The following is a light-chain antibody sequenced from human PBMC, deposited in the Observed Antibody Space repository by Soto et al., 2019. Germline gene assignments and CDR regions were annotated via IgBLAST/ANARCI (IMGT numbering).Light chain of an antibody. Sequence: EIVMTQSPATLSVSPGERATLSCRASQSVSSNLAWYQQKPGQAPRLLIYGASTRATGMPARFSGSGSGTESTLTLSSLQSEAFAFYYCQQYNNWPPTWTFGQGTNVEIK. V-gene: IGKV3-15*01. CDR2: GAS. CDR3: QQYNNWPPTWT. J-gene: IGKJ1*01. CDR1: QSVSSN.